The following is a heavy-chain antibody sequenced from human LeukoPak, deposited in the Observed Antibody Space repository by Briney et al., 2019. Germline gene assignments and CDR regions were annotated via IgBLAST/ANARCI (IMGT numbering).Heavy chain of an antibody. CDR1: GFTFSSYA. Sequence: GGSLRLSCAASGFTFSSYAMHWVRQAPGKGLEWVAFIHYDGSNNYYADSVKGRFTISRDNSKNTLYLQMNSLRAEDTAVYYCARRGNYYDSSGYYDYFDYWGQGTLVTVSS. V-gene: IGHV3-30*02. D-gene: IGHD3-22*01. CDR2: IHYDGSNN. CDR3: ARRGNYYDSSGYYDYFDY. J-gene: IGHJ4*02.